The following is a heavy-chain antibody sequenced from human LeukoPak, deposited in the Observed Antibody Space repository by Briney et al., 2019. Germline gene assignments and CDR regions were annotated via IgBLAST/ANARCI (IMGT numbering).Heavy chain of an antibody. CDR2: IYSGGST. Sequence: GGSLRLSCAASGFTVSSNYMSWVRQAPGKGLEWVSVIYSGGSTYYADSVKGRFTISRDNSKNSLYLQMNSLRAEDTAVYYCARDAVDYDFWIGSQTYNWFDPWGQGTLVTVSS. D-gene: IGHD3-3*01. V-gene: IGHV3-53*01. CDR3: ARDAVDYDFWIGSQTYNWFDP. J-gene: IGHJ5*02. CDR1: GFTVSSNY.